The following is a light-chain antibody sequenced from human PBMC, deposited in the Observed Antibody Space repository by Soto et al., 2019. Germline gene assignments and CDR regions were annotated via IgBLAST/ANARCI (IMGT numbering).Light chain of an antibody. J-gene: IGLJ2*01. CDR2: EVS. Sequence: QSVLTQPASVSGSPGQSITISCTGTSSDVGNYNLVSWYQQHPGKAPKLMIYEVSTRPSGVSNRFSGSKSGNTASLTISGLQAEDEADYYCCSYAGSSTVVFGGGTKLTVL. V-gene: IGLV2-23*02. CDR1: SSDVGNYNL. CDR3: CSYAGSSTVV.